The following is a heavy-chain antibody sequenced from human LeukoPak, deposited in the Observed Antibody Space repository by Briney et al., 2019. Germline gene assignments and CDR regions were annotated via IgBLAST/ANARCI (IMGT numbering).Heavy chain of an antibody. CDR2: ISGSSAST. D-gene: IGHD3-3*01. CDR1: GGSISSSSYY. J-gene: IGHJ4*02. CDR3: AKGPHYDFWSTFDY. V-gene: IGHV3-23*01. Sequence: ETLSLTCTVSGGSISSSSYYWGWVRQAPGKGLEWVSGISGSSASTYYADSVKGRFSISRDNSKNTLFLQMNSLRAGDTAVYYCAKGPHYDFWSTFDYWGQGILVTVSS.